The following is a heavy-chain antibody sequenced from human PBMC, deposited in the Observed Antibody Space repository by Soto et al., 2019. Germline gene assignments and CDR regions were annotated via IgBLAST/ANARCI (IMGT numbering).Heavy chain of an antibody. D-gene: IGHD6-13*01. J-gene: IGHJ4*02. V-gene: IGHV4-39*01. CDR1: GGSISTSSYY. Sequence: QLQLQESGPGLVKPSETLSLTCTVSGGSISTSSYYWGWIRQPPGKGLEWIGSIYYSGSTYYNPSLKSRVTISADTSKNQFSLKLSSVTAADTAVYYCARLIAAAGGNRANWGQGTLVTVSS. CDR3: ARLIAAAGGNRAN. CDR2: IYYSGST.